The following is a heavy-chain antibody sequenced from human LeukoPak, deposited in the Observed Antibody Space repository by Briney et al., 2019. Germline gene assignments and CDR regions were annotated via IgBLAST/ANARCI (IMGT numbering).Heavy chain of an antibody. V-gene: IGHV4-61*01. CDR2: IYYSGST. J-gene: IGHJ4*02. Sequence: PSETLSLTCTVSGGSVSNSNYYWSWIRQPPGKGLEWIGYIYYSGSTNYNPSLKSRVTISVDTSKNQFSLKLSSVTAADTAVYYCARLRDLYNIFDYWGQGTLVTVSS. D-gene: IGHD1-1*01. CDR1: GGSVSNSNYY. CDR3: ARLRDLYNIFDY.